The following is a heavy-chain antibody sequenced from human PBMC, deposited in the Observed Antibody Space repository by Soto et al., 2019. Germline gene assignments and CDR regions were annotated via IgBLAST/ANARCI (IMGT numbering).Heavy chain of an antibody. Sequence: ASVKVSCKASGYTLTSYYIHWVRQAPGQGLEWMGIINPGGGSTSSAQKFQGRVTMTRDTSTSTVYMELSSLRSEDTAVYYCARELSRRGYSYGYPDYWGLGTLVTVSS. CDR3: ARELSRRGYSYGYPDY. J-gene: IGHJ4*02. D-gene: IGHD5-18*01. CDR2: INPGGGST. V-gene: IGHV1-46*01. CDR1: GYTLTSYY.